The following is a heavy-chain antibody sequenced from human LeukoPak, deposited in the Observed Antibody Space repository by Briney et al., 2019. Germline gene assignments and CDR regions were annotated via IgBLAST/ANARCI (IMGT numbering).Heavy chain of an antibody. CDR2: IRPSGST. J-gene: IGHJ4*02. V-gene: IGHV1-46*01. Sequence: ASVKVSCKASGYTFTSYYIHWVRQAPGQGLEYMGIIRPSGSTAYAQKFQGRVTMTRDTSTSAVYMELSSLRSEDTAVYYCARDLGGEFDYWGQGTLVTVSS. D-gene: IGHD3-16*01. CDR1: GYTFTSYY. CDR3: ARDLGGEFDY.